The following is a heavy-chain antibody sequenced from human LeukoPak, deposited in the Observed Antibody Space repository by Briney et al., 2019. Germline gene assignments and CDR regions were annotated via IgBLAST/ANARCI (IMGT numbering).Heavy chain of an antibody. CDR2: IYYSGST. Sequence: SETLSLTCTVSGGSISSYYWGWIRQPPGKGLEWIGYIYYSGSTNYNPSLKSRVTISVDTSKNQFSLKLSSVTAADTAVYYCASPSAGSSSWYGFDYWGQGTLVTVSS. CDR3: ASPSAGSSSWYGFDY. J-gene: IGHJ4*02. V-gene: IGHV4-59*01. CDR1: GGSISSYY. D-gene: IGHD6-13*01.